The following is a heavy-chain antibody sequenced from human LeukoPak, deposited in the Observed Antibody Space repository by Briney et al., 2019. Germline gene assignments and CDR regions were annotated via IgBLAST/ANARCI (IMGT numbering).Heavy chain of an antibody. J-gene: IGHJ4*02. D-gene: IGHD3-9*01. Sequence: PGGSLRLSCAASGFTFGSYGMHWVRQAPGKGLEWVAVISYDGSNKYYADSVKGRFTISRDNSKNTLYLQMNSLRAEDTAVYYCAKGLYYDILTGYSPPQGYWGQGTLVTVSS. CDR2: ISYDGSNK. CDR3: AKGLYYDILTGYSPPQGY. V-gene: IGHV3-30*18. CDR1: GFTFGSYG.